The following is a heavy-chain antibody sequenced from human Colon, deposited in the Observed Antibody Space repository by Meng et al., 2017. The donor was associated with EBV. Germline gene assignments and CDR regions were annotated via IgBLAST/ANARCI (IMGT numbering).Heavy chain of an antibody. J-gene: IGHJ1*01. V-gene: IGHV3-74*01. CDR2: INGDGTST. D-gene: IGHD3-16*01. Sequence: GAGLLKPSETLSLTCTVNGGSFSGYVWSWVRQGPGKGLVWVSRINGDGTSTSYADSVKGRFTISRDNAKNTLYLQMDSLRDEDTAVYYCARVGDYAYKDWGQGTLVTVSS. CDR3: ARVGDYAYKD. CDR1: GGSFSGYV.